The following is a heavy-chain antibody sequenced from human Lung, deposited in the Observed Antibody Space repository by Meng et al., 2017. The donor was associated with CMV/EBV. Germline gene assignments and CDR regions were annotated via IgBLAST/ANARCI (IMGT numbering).Heavy chain of an antibody. D-gene: IGHD6-6*01. V-gene: IGHV5-51*01. Sequence: GESLKISCQGSGYSFETYWIGWVRHMPWKGLELMGIVYPDDSDARYSPSFRGLVTISADKSFTTAYLQWSSLKASDTAMYYCARWGDPSILARPYHNNYAMDVWGQGTXVTVSS. CDR1: GYSFETYW. CDR2: VYPDDSDA. J-gene: IGHJ6*02. CDR3: ARWGDPSILARPYHNNYAMDV.